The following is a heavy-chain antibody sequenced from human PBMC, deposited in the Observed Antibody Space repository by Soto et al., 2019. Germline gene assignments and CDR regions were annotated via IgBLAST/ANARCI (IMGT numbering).Heavy chain of an antibody. D-gene: IGHD1-1*01. CDR3: ATDRYNTVNRGRLDN. V-gene: IGHV3-15*07. CDR1: GFTFSNAW. J-gene: IGHJ3*02. CDR2: VKSKTHGGTT. Sequence: GGSLRLSCAASGFTFSNAWINWVRQAPGKGLEWVGRVKSKTHGGTTDFAASVKGKFAISRDDSISMAFMRMNSLKIEDTAVYYCATDRYNTVNRGRLDNWGHGTLVTVSS.